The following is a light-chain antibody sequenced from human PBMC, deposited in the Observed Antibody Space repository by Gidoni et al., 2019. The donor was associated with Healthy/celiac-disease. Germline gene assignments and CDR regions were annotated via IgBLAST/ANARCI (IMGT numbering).Light chain of an antibody. Sequence: IVLTQSPATLSLSPGEIATLSCRASQSVSSYLAWYQQTPGPAPRLLIYDASNRATGHPARFSGSGSGTDFTLTISSLEPEDFAVYYCQQRSNWPPIFGGGTKVEIK. J-gene: IGKJ4*01. CDR1: QSVSSY. V-gene: IGKV3-11*01. CDR3: QQRSNWPPI. CDR2: DAS.